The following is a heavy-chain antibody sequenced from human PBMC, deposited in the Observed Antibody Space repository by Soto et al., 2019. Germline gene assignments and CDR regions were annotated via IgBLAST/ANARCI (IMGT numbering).Heavy chain of an antibody. V-gene: IGHV3-21*01. CDR2: ISSSSSYI. CDR3: ARDMVRGVNAR. J-gene: IGHJ4*02. D-gene: IGHD3-10*01. CDR1: GFTFSSYS. Sequence: EVQRVESGGGLVKPGGSLRLSCTASGFTFSSYSINWVRQAPGKGLEWVSSISSSSSYIYYADSVKGRFTISRDNAKNSLYLQMNSLRAEDTAVYYCARDMVRGVNARWGQGTLVTVSS.